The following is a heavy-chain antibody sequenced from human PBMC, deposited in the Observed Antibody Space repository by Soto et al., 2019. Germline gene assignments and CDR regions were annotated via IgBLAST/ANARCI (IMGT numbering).Heavy chain of an antibody. Sequence: EVQLVESGGDLVKPGGSLRLSCAASGFIFSHAWFHWVRQPPGKGLELVGRVKNNGGATDYAASVKGRFTISRDDSKDTVYLQMSSLRIEDTAIYYCAADLGPAYDSNNWFDPWGQGTLVTVSS. CDR2: VKNNGGAT. J-gene: IGHJ5*02. CDR1: GFIFSHAW. CDR3: AADLGPAYDSNNWFDP. D-gene: IGHD2-21*01. V-gene: IGHV3-15*07.